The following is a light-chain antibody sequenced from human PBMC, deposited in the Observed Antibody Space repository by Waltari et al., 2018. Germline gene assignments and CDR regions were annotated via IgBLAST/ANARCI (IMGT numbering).Light chain of an antibody. J-gene: IGLJ1*01. CDR2: EVS. CDR3: SSSATGGSYFV. CDR1: SSDVGGDNF. Sequence: QSALTQPPSASGSPGQSVPISCTGTSSDVGGDNFVSWYQQYPGKAPKLLISEVSKRPSGVPNRFSGSKSGNTASLTVSGLQAEDEADYYCSSSATGGSYFVFGTGTRVTVL. V-gene: IGLV2-8*01.